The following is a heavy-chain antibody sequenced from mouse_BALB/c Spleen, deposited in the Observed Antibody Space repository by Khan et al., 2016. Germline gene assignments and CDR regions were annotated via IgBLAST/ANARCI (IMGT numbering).Heavy chain of an antibody. CDR2: IRYSGST. J-gene: IGHJ1*01. D-gene: IGHD1-2*01. V-gene: IGHV3-2*02. CDR3: TRSPTATRYFDV. Sequence: EVQLQESGPGLVKPSQSLSLTCPVTGYSITSYYAWNGIRQFRGNKLEWRGYIRYSGSTTYNPSLKSRISITRDTAKNKFFLQLYSVTTEDTATYYCTRSPTATRYFDVWGAGTTVTVSS. CDR1: GYSITSYYA.